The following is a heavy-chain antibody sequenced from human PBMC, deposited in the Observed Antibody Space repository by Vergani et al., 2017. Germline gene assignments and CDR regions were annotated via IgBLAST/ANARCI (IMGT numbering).Heavy chain of an antibody. CDR2: TWYDGNNK. Sequence: HVQLVESGGGVVQPGRSLRLSCAASGFTFNQYGMHWFRQAPGKGLEWVAVTWYDGNNKQYADSVKGRFTISRDNSKSTMYLQMNSLRDEDTGVYYCARDLRLLYNRFDPWGQGTLVTVSS. V-gene: IGHV3-33*01. CDR3: ARDLRLLYNRFDP. D-gene: IGHD1-14*01. CDR1: GFTFNQYG. J-gene: IGHJ5*02.